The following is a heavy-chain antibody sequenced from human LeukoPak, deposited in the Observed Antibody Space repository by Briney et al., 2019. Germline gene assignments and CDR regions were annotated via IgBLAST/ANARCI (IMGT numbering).Heavy chain of an antibody. J-gene: IGHJ4*02. CDR3: ARSIPYGTTWYGRSDY. D-gene: IGHD6-13*01. Sequence: GGSLRLSCAASGFPFSSYSMTWVRQAPGKGLEWVANIKPDGTTKFYVDSVKGRFTVSRDNALNSLYLQMNSLRAEDTAIYYCARSIPYGTTWYGRSDYWGQGTLVTVSS. CDR1: GFPFSSYS. V-gene: IGHV3-7*03. CDR2: IKPDGTTK.